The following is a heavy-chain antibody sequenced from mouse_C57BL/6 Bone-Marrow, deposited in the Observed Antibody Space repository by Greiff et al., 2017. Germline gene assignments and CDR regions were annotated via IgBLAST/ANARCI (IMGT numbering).Heavy chain of an antibody. CDR2: FHPYNDDT. V-gene: IGHV1-47*01. Sequence: QVQLKESGAELVKPGASVKMSCKASGYTFTTYPIEWMKQNHGKSLEWIGNFHPYNDDTKYNEKFKGKATLTVEKSSSTVSLELSRLTSDDSAVYNCAIYDYDEGYLDYGGQGTTLTVSS. CDR3: AIYDYDEGYLDY. J-gene: IGHJ2*01. CDR1: GYTFTTYP. D-gene: IGHD2-4*01.